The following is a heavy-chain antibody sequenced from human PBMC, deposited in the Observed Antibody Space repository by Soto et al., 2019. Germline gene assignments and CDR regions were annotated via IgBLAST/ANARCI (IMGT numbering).Heavy chain of an antibody. Sequence: ASVKVSCKASGYTFTTYSVSWVRQAPGEGLEWMGWISPYNGDTNYAQKVQGRVTMTTDTSTSTAYMELRGLRSDDTAVYYCARVSDGNYKWFDSWGQGTLVTVSS. CDR3: ARVSDGNYKWFDS. J-gene: IGHJ5*01. CDR2: ISPYNGDT. V-gene: IGHV1-18*01. CDR1: GYTFTTYS. D-gene: IGHD1-7*01.